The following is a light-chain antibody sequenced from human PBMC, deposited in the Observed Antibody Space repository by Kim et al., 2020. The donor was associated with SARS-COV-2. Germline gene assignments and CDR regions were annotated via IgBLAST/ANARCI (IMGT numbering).Light chain of an antibody. CDR2: GAS. CDR3: QQYGSSPLT. CDR1: HSVSSSY. J-gene: IGKJ4*01. Sequence: EIVLTQSPVTVSLSPGDRASLSCRASHSVSSSYLAWYQQKPGQAPRLLIYGASSRATGIPDRFSGSGSRTDFTLTISRLEPEDVAVYYCQQYGSSPLTFCGGTKVYIK. V-gene: IGKV3-20*01.